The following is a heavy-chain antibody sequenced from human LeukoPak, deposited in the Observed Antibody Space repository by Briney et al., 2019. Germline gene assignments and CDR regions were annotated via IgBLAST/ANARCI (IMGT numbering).Heavy chain of an antibody. CDR3: ARIFGVVTLNWFDP. J-gene: IGHJ5*02. V-gene: IGHV4-39*01. CDR1: GGSISSSSYY. D-gene: IGHD3-3*01. Sequence: PSETLSLTCTVSGGSISSSSYYWGWIRQPPGKGLEWIGSIYYSGSTYYNPSLKSRVTISVDTSKNQFSLKLSPVTAADTAVYYCARIFGVVTLNWFDPWGQGTLVTVSS. CDR2: IYYSGST.